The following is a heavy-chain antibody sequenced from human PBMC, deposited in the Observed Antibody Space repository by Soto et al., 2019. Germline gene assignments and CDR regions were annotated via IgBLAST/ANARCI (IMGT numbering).Heavy chain of an antibody. CDR3: ARGYRPWVLDAFDI. V-gene: IGHV3-48*01. D-gene: IGHD2-2*03. J-gene: IGHJ3*02. Sequence: GGSLRLSCAASGFTFSSYSMNWVRQAPGKGLEWVSYISSSSSTIYYADSVKGRFTISRDNAKNSLYLQMNSLRAEDTAVYYCARGYRPWVLDAFDIWGQGTMVTVSS. CDR1: GFTFSSYS. CDR2: ISSSSSTI.